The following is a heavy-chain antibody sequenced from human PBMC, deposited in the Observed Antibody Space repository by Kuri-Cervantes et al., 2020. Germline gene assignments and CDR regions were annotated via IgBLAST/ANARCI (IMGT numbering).Heavy chain of an antibody. Sequence: GSLRLSCTVPGGSISSYYWSWIRQPPGKGLEWIGYIYYSGSTNYNPSLESRVTISVDTSKSQFSLELTSMTAADTAIYYCARARGRGFTNGGYYFDYWGQGSLVTVSS. CDR3: ARARGRGFTNGGYYFDY. D-gene: IGHD2-8*01. V-gene: IGHV4-59*13. J-gene: IGHJ4*02. CDR1: GGSISSYY. CDR2: IYYSGST.